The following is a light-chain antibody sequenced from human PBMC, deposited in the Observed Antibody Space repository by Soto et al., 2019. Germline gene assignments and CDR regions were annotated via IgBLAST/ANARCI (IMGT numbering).Light chain of an antibody. CDR1: QSVTSSF. CDR3: QQYGSSPWT. Sequence: EIVLTQSPGTLSLSLGERATLSCRASQSVTSSFLAWYQQKPGQAPRLLIYGASSRPTGILDRFSGSGSGTDFTLTISRLEPEDFAVYYCQQYGSSPWTSGQGTKVEIK. CDR2: GAS. J-gene: IGKJ1*01. V-gene: IGKV3-20*01.